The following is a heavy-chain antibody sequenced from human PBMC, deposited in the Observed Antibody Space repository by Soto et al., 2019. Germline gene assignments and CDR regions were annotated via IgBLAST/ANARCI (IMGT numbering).Heavy chain of an antibody. CDR2: IEWDDEK. J-gene: IGHJ4*02. CDR3: ARTPSRPGSGWPTFYFDY. D-gene: IGHD6-19*01. CDR1: GFSLSSSGMC. Sequence: GSGPTLVNPTQTLTLTCSFSGFSLSSSGMCVSWIRQSPGKALEWLAVIEWDDEKYYSTSLKTRLTISKDTSKNQVVLTMTNMDPVDTATYYCARTPSRPGSGWPTFYFDYWGQGTLVTVSS. V-gene: IGHV2-70*01.